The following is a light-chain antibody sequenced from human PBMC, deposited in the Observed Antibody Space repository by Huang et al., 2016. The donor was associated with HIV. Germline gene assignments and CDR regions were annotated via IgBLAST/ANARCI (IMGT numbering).Light chain of an antibody. V-gene: IGKV3-15*01. J-gene: IGKJ4*01. Sequence: ELVMTQSPATLSVSPGERVTLSCRSNRSVNTNLAWSQHRPGLAPRLLSYGSSTRAPCIPALFSGIGSGTDFSLTISSLQAEDFALDYCQQYNNWRLSFGGGTRVDI. CDR1: RSVNTN. CDR3: QQYNNWRLS. CDR2: GSS.